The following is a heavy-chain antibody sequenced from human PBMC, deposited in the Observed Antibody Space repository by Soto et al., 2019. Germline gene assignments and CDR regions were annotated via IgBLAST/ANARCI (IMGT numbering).Heavy chain of an antibody. D-gene: IGHD5-18*01. CDR1: GYTFTSYA. J-gene: IGHJ6*02. Sequence: QVQLVQSGAEVKKPGASVKVSCKASGYTFTSYAMHWVRQAPGQRLEWMGWINAGNGNTKYSQKFQGRVTITRDTSASTAYMELSSLRSEDTAVYYCARAGVTAMVYYYYYGMDVWGQGTTVTVSS. CDR3: ARAGVTAMVYYYYYGMDV. CDR2: INAGNGNT. V-gene: IGHV1-3*01.